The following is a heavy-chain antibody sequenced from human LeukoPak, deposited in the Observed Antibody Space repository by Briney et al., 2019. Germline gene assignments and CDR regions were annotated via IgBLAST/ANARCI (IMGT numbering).Heavy chain of an antibody. V-gene: IGHV3-74*03. CDR2: INSDGSRT. J-gene: IGHJ4*02. D-gene: IGHD6-13*01. CDR1: GFTFSSYW. Sequence: PGGSLRLSCAAPGFTFSSYWMDWVRQAPGKGLVWVSRINSDGSRTTYVDSVKGRFTISRDNAKNTLYLQMNSLRAEDTAVYYCARIQQQLVETDYWGQGTLVTVSS. CDR3: ARIQQQLVETDY.